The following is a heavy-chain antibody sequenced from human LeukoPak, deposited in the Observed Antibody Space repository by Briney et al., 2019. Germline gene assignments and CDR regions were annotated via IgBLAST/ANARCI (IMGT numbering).Heavy chain of an antibody. D-gene: IGHD3-3*01. V-gene: IGHV4-31*03. CDR1: GGSISSGGYY. CDR2: IYYSGST. Sequence: KASETLSLTCTVSGGSISSGGYYWSWIRQHPGKGLEWIGYIYYSGSTYYNLSLKSRVTISVDTSKNQFSLKLSSVTAADTAVHYCARDNTRFDFWSGSITQYYYGMDVWGQGTTVTVSS. CDR3: ARDNTRFDFWSGSITQYYYGMDV. J-gene: IGHJ6*02.